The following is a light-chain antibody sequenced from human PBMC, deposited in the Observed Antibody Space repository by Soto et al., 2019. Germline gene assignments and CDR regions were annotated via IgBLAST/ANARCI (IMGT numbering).Light chain of an antibody. CDR1: QTVSSNY. CDR3: QQYGRAPLT. CDR2: AAS. Sequence: IVLTQSPGTLSLSPWERATLSCRASQTVSSNYLAWYQQKPGKAPRLLIYAASTRATGIPDRFSGSGSGTDFTLTISRLQPEDFAVYYCQQYGRAPLTFGGGTKVEIK. V-gene: IGKV3-20*01. J-gene: IGKJ4*01.